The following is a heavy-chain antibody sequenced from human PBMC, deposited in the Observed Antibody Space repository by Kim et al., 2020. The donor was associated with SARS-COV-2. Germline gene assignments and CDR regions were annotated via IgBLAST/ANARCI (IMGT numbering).Heavy chain of an antibody. D-gene: IGHD3-10*01. V-gene: IGHV3-23*01. CDR3: AAAITMVRGVMPFDY. CDR1: GFTFSSYA. J-gene: IGHJ4*02. Sequence: GGSLRLSCAASGFTFSSYAMSWVRQAPGKGLEWVSAISGSGGSTYYADSVKGRFTISRDNSKNTLYLQMNSLRAEDTAVYYCAAAITMVRGVMPFDYWAREPWSPSPQ. CDR2: ISGSGGST.